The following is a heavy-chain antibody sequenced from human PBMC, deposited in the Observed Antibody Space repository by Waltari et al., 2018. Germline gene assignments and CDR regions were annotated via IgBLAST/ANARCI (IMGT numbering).Heavy chain of an antibody. CDR3: ARDSGSYYVSWFDP. CDR1: GSTFTSYA. D-gene: IGHD1-26*01. Sequence: QVQLVQSGAEVKKPGASVKVSCKASGSTFTSYAMHWVRQAPGQRLEWMGWINAGNGNTKYSQKFQGRVTITRDTSASTAYMELSSLRSEDTAVYYCARDSGSYYVSWFDPWGQGTLVTVSS. CDR2: INAGNGNT. J-gene: IGHJ5*02. V-gene: IGHV1-3*01.